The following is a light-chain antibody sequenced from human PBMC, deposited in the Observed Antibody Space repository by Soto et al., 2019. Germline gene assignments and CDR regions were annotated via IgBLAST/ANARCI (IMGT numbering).Light chain of an antibody. J-gene: IGKJ1*01. V-gene: IGKV3-20*01. CDR2: GAS. CDR3: QQYGTSPRT. CDR1: QSIFSNY. Sequence: EVMLTQSPGTLSLSPGERATLSCRASQSIFSNYLAWYQQKSGQAPRLLIYGASNRATGIPDRFSGSGSGTDFTLTISRLEPEDLAVYYCQQYGTSPRTFGQGNKVEF.